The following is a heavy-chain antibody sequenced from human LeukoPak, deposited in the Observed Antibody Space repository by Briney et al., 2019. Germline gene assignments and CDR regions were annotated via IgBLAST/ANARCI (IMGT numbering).Heavy chain of an antibody. J-gene: IGHJ4*02. CDR3: ARAPRIAVADIFDY. Sequence: GASVKVSCKASGYTCTSYGISWVRKAPGQGLEWMGWISAYNGNTNYAQKLQGRVTMTTDTSTSTAYMELRSLRSDDTAVYYCARAPRIAVADIFDYWGQGTLVTVSS. CDR1: GYTCTSYG. V-gene: IGHV1-18*01. D-gene: IGHD6-19*01. CDR2: ISAYNGNT.